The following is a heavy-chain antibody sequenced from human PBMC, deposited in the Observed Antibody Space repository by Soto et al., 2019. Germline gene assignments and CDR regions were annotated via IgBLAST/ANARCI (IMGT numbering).Heavy chain of an antibody. CDR3: ARGYCSGGSCYENYFDY. J-gene: IGHJ4*02. Sequence: SETLSLTCAVSSGSISSSNWWSWVRQPPGKGLEWIGEIYHSGSTNYNPSLKSRVTISVDKSKNQFSLKLSSVTAADTAVYYCARGYCSGGSCYENYFDYWGQGTLVTVS. CDR1: SGSISSSNW. D-gene: IGHD2-15*01. CDR2: IYHSGST. V-gene: IGHV4-4*02.